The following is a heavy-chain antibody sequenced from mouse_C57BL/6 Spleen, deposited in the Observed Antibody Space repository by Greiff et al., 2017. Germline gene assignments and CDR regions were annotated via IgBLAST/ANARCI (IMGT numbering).Heavy chain of an antibody. CDR2: INPSSGYT. Sequence: VQLQQSGAELAKPGASVKLSCKASGYTFTSYWMQWVKQRPGQGLEWIGYINPSSGYTKYNQKFKDKATLTAEKSSSTAYMQLSSLTYEDSAVYYCARGYGSSYAMDYWGQGTSVTVSS. V-gene: IGHV1-7*01. D-gene: IGHD1-1*01. J-gene: IGHJ4*01. CDR3: ARGYGSSYAMDY. CDR1: GYTFTSYW.